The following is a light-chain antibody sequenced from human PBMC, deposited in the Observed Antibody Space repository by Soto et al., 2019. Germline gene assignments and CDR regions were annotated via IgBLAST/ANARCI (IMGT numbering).Light chain of an antibody. CDR3: QSYDDSLNGSGV. CDR2: LKSDGTH. CDR1: SGHSTYA. Sequence: QLVLTQSPSASASLGASVKLTCTLSSGHSTYAIAWHQHQAEKGPRYLMNLKSDGTHTKGDGIPDRFSGSSSGAERYLTISSLQSEDEADYYCQSYDDSLNGSGVFGGGTKLTVL. V-gene: IGLV4-69*01. J-gene: IGLJ3*02.